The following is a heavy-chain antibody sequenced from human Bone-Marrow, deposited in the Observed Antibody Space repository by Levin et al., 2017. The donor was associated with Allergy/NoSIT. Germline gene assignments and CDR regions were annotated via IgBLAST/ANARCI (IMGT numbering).Heavy chain of an antibody. J-gene: IGHJ3*02. V-gene: IGHV3-7*01. CDR2: VKSDGSEK. CDR1: GFTFSAYW. D-gene: IGHD3-22*01. CDR3: ARIYDSSGYYSGVGAFDM. Sequence: GGSLRLSYAVSGFTFSAYWMTWVRQAPGKGLEWVASVKSDGSEKHYVDSVKGRFTISRDNTKNSLYLQMNSLRVEDTAVYYWARIYDSSGYYSGVGAFDMWGQGTMVTVSS.